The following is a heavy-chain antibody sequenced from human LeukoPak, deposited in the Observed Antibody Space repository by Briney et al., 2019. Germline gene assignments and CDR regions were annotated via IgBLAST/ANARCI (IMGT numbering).Heavy chain of an antibody. CDR3: AGHSSPYSTSARFDY. V-gene: IGHV3-66*04. D-gene: IGHD6-6*01. CDR1: EFTVSNYY. CDR2: IYSGGST. Sequence: GGSLRLSCAASEFTVSNYYMSWVRQAPGKGLGWVSVIYSGGSTYYADSVKGRFTISRDNSKNTLYLQMNSLRAEDTAVYYCAGHSSPYSTSARFDYWGQGTLVTVSS. J-gene: IGHJ4*02.